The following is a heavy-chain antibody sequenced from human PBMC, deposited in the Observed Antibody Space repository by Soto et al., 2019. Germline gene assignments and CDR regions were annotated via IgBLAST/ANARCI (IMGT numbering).Heavy chain of an antibody. CDR2: IYLSGKT. J-gene: IGHJ4*02. Sequence: PSETLSLTCAVSGGSVSSDDYSWSWIRQPPGKGLEWIGYIYLSGKTYYNPSLKSRVSISVDRSKNQFSLKLSSVTAADTAVYYCARVRGNYYDSSGYYSGEYYFDYWGQGTLVTVSS. V-gene: IGHV4-30-2*01. CDR3: ARVRGNYYDSSGYYSGEYYFDY. D-gene: IGHD3-22*01. CDR1: GGSVSSDDYS.